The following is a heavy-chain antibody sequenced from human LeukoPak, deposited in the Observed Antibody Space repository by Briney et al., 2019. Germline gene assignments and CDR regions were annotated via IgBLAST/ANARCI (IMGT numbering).Heavy chain of an antibody. D-gene: IGHD1-1*01. CDR2: INHSGST. CDR1: GGSFSDYY. V-gene: IGHV4-34*01. J-gene: IGHJ4*02. Sequence: SETLSLTCAVYGGSFSDYYWNWIRQPPGKGLEWIGKINHSGSTNYNPSLKSRVTISVDTSKNQFSLSLYSVTAADTAVYYCARGPPGTTYGIDYWGQGTLVTVSS. CDR3: ARGPPGTTYGIDY.